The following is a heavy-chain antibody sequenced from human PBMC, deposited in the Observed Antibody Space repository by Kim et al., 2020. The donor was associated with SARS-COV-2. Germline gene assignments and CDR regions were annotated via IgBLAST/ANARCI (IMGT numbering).Heavy chain of an antibody. V-gene: IGHV4-39*01. Sequence: YNPSLKGRVIISLDTSKIQFSLKVSSVTAADTAVYYCARQRGYSYGRDYWGQGTLVTVSS. D-gene: IGHD5-18*01. CDR3: ARQRGYSYGRDY. J-gene: IGHJ4*02.